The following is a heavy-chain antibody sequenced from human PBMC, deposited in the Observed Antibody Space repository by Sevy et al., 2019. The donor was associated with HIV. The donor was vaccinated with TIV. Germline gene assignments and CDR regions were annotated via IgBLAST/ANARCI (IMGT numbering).Heavy chain of an antibody. CDR3: VRAIQLAASY. D-gene: IGHD2-15*01. J-gene: IGHJ4*02. CDR2: INPDGSKI. V-gene: IGHV3-7*02. Sequence: GGSLRLSCEASAINIRDYWMNWVRQAPGKGLEWVANINPDGSKIYYADSVKGRFTISRDYAKNSVFLQMTSLRAEDTAVHYCVRAIQLAASYRGQGMLVTVSS. CDR1: AINIRDYW.